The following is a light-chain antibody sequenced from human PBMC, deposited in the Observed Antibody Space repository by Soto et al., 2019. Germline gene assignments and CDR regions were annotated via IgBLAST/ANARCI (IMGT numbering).Light chain of an antibody. CDR1: TSNIGSSS. CDR3: PTWDDSVSGPV. J-gene: IGLJ2*01. V-gene: IGLV1-47*01. CDR2: ENN. Sequence: QSVLRQPPSASGTPGQSVTISCSGSTSNIGSSSVYWYQQLPGTAPKVFIYENNRRPSGVPDRFSGSKSGTSASLAISGLRSDDEVDYYCPTWDDSVSGPVFGGGTKLTVL.